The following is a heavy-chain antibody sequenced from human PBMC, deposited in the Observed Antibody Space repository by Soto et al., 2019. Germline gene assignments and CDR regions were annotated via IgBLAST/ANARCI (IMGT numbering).Heavy chain of an antibody. CDR3: ANGSSASERDSPGY. D-gene: IGHD2-21*01. Sequence: EVQLLESGGGLVQPGGSLRLSCAASGFTFSSYAMNWVRQAPGKGLEWVSAISGSGGSTYYADSGKGRFTISRDNSKNTLYLKINGLRAEDTAVYYCANGSSASERDSPGYWGQGTLVSVSS. CDR2: ISGSGGST. J-gene: IGHJ4*02. CDR1: GFTFSSYA. V-gene: IGHV3-23*01.